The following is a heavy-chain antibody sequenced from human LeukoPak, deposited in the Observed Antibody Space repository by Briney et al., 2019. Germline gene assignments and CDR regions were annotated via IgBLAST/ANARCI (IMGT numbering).Heavy chain of an antibody. Sequence: GKSLRLSCAASGFTFSGYVVHWVRQAPGKGLEWVAFISNDGSNKFYVDSVKGRFTISRDNSKNTLYLQMNSLRAEDTAVYYCAGGYDIFTGAIPDAFDIWGQGTMVTVSS. CDR2: ISNDGSNK. V-gene: IGHV3-30*04. J-gene: IGHJ3*02. CDR3: AGGYDIFTGAIPDAFDI. D-gene: IGHD3-9*01. CDR1: GFTFSGYV.